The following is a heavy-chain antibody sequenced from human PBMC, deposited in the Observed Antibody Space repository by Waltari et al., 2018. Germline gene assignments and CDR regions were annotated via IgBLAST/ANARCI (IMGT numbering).Heavy chain of an antibody. V-gene: IGHV1-24*01. D-gene: IGHD1-20*01. CDR2: VDPEDGET. Sequence: QVQLVQSGPEVRKPGASVKVACKVSGDTRTELTRHWVRLAPGKGLEWMGGVDPEDGETIYAQKFQGRVTMTEDTSTDIAYMELSSLRSEDTAVYYCATDIPPDESQIAVLGITKYDAMDVWGQGTTVTVSS. CDR3: ATDIPPDESQIAVLGITKYDAMDV. CDR1: GDTRTELT. J-gene: IGHJ6*02.